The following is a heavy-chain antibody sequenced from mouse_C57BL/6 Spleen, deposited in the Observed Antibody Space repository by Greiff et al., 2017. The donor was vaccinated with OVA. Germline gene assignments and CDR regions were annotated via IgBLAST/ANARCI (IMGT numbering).Heavy chain of an antibody. D-gene: IGHD3-2*02. CDR3: AREDSSGYVR. CDR2: INPNNGGT. V-gene: IGHV1-26*01. J-gene: IGHJ3*02. CDR1: GYTFTDYY. Sequence: EVQLQQSGPELVKPGASVKISCKASGYTFTDYYMNWVKQSHGKSLEWIGDINPNNGGTSYNQKFKGKATLTVDKSSSTAYMELRSLTSEDSAVYYCAREDSSGYVRWGQGTLVTVSA.